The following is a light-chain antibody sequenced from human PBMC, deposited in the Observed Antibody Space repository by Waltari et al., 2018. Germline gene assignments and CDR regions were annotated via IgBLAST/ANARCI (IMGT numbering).Light chain of an antibody. CDR1: GSDVGGYNY. Sequence: QSALTQPPSASGSTGQSVTISCTGTGSDVGGYNYVSWYQQHPGKAPKLMIYEVSKRPSGVPDRFSGSKSGNTASLTVSGLQAEDEADYYCSSYAGSNAVVFGGGTKLTVL. V-gene: IGLV2-8*01. CDR2: EVS. CDR3: SSYAGSNAVV. J-gene: IGLJ2*01.